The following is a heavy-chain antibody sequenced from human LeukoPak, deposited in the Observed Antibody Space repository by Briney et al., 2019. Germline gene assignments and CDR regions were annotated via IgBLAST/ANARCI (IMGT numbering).Heavy chain of an antibody. Sequence: GRSLRLSCVVSGFTFSNYAMHWVRQAPGKGLEWVAVISYNGSNKYYADSVKGRFTISRDNSQNTLYLQMNSLRTEDTAVYYCARVAAAGLFDPWGQGTLVTVSS. V-gene: IGHV3-30-3*01. CDR1: GFTFSNYA. J-gene: IGHJ5*02. CDR3: ARVAAAGLFDP. D-gene: IGHD6-13*01. CDR2: ISYNGSNK.